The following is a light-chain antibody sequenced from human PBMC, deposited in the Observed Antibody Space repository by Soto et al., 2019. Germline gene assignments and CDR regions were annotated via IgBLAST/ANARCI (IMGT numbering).Light chain of an antibody. CDR1: QSVSSN. Sequence: EIVMTQSPATLSVSPGERATLSCRASQSVSSNLAWYQQKPGQAPRLLIYGASHRATGIPARFSGSGSGTDFTLTISSLEPEDFAVYYCQQRYKWPPDFGQGTRLEIK. J-gene: IGKJ5*01. CDR2: GAS. V-gene: IGKV3-11*01. CDR3: QQRYKWPPD.